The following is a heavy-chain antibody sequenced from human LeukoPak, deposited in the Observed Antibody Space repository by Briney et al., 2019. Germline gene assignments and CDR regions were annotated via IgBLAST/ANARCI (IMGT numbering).Heavy chain of an antibody. CDR1: GYTFTSYD. CDR2: MNPHSGDT. V-gene: IGHV1-8*01. Sequence: GASVKVSCKASGYTFTSYDINWVRQATGQGLEWMGWMNPHSGDTGYVQKFQGRVTMTRSTSISTAYMELSSLRSEDTAIYYCARGGFGSGSHFDYWGQGTLVTVSS. J-gene: IGHJ4*02. D-gene: IGHD3-10*01. CDR3: ARGGFGSGSHFDY.